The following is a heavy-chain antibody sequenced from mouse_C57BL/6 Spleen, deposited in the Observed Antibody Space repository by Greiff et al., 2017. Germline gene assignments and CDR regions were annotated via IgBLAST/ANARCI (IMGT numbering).Heavy chain of an antibody. Sequence: QVQLKQSGAELARPGASVKMSCKASGYTFTSYTMHWVKQRPGKGLEWIGYINPSSGYTKYNQKFKDKATLTADKSSSTAYMQLSSLTSEDSAVYYCAISSAVDYFDYWGQGTTLTVSS. CDR2: INPSSGYT. J-gene: IGHJ2*01. D-gene: IGHD1-1*01. V-gene: IGHV1-4*01. CDR1: GYTFTSYT. CDR3: AISSAVDYFDY.